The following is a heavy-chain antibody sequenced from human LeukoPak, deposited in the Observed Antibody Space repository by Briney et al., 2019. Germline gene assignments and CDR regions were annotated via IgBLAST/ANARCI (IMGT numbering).Heavy chain of an antibody. V-gene: IGHV4-59*01. CDR3: ARGPHSTYGAGVY. Sequence: SETLSLTCTVSGGSLSNYYWSWIRQPPGKGLEWIGYIYYSGSTIYHPSLESRVTISLDTAKNQFSLKLTSVTAADTAVYYCARGPHSTYGAGVYWGQGTLVTVSS. CDR1: GGSLSNYY. J-gene: IGHJ4*02. CDR2: IYYSGST. D-gene: IGHD4/OR15-4a*01.